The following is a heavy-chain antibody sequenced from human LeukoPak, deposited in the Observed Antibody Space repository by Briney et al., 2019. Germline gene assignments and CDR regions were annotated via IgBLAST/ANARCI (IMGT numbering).Heavy chain of an antibody. D-gene: IGHD6-19*01. Sequence: PGGSLRLSCAASGFTFSDEYMSWIRHAPGKGLEWVLYVSNSGSYTNYADPVKGRFTISRDNAKSSLYLQMNSVRAEDTAVYYCARSRGAGPGAHFDYWGQGTLVTVSS. J-gene: IGHJ4*02. CDR3: ARSRGAGPGAHFDY. CDR1: GFTFSDEY. V-gene: IGHV3-11*03. CDR2: VSNSGSYT.